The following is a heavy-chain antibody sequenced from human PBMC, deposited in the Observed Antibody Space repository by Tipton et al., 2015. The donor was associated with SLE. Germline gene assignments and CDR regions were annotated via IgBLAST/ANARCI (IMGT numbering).Heavy chain of an antibody. Sequence: TLSLTCFVSGGSISTTCHYWGWIRQSPGKGLEWIASLYFSGITYYNPSLKSRATISVDRSKNDFSLRLTSVTATDTAVYYCARQGFREFDSSFDSWGQGILVTVSS. J-gene: IGHJ5*01. CDR1: GGSISTTCHY. CDR2: LYFSGIT. CDR3: ARQGFREFDSSFDS. V-gene: IGHV4-39*07. D-gene: IGHD3-10*01.